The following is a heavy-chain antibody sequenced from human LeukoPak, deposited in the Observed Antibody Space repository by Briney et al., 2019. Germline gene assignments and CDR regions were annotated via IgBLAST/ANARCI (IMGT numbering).Heavy chain of an antibody. V-gene: IGHV3-30*04. D-gene: IGHD6-13*01. J-gene: IGHJ4*02. CDR3: ARGSAAGTFDY. Sequence: PGGSLRLSCAASGFTFSSYAMHWVRQAPGEGLEWVAVISYDGSNKYYADSVKGRFTISRDNSKNTLYLQMNSLRAEDTAVYYCARGSAAGTFDYWGQGTLVTVSS. CDR1: GFTFSSYA. CDR2: ISYDGSNK.